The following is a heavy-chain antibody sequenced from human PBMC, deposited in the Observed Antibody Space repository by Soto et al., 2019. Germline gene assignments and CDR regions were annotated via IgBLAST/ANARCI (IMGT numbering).Heavy chain of an antibody. V-gene: IGHV4-59*01. D-gene: IGHD3-3*01. CDR1: GGSISSYY. CDR3: ARKADFWSGYAWFDP. CDR2: IYYSGST. J-gene: IGHJ5*02. Sequence: SETLSLTCTVSGGSISSYYWSWIRQPPGKGLEWIGYIYYSGSTNYNPSLKSRVTISVDTSKNQFSLKLSSVTAADTAVYYCARKADFWSGYAWFDPWGQGTLVTVSS.